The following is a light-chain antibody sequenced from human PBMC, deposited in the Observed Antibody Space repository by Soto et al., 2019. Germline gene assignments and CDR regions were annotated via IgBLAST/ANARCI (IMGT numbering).Light chain of an antibody. J-gene: IGKJ4*01. CDR3: QQRSNWPST. CDR1: QSVSSY. Sequence: EIVLTQSPATLSLSPGERATLSCRASQSVSSYLAWYQQKPGQAPRVLIYDASNRATGIPARFSGSGSGTDFTLTISSLEPEDFPVYYCQQRSNWPSTFGGGTKVEIK. CDR2: DAS. V-gene: IGKV3-11*01.